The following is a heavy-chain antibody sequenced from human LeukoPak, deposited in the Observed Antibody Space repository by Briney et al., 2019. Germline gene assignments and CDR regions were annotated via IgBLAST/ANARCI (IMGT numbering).Heavy chain of an antibody. D-gene: IGHD5-18*01. V-gene: IGHV3-21*01. J-gene: IGHJ4*02. CDR3: ARSSGDVDTANY. CDR1: GFTFSSYS. Sequence: GGSLRLSCAASGFTFSSYSMNWVRQAPGKGLEWVSSISSSSSYIYYADSVKGRFTISRDNAKNSLYLQMNSLRAEDTAVYYCARSSGDVDTANYWGQGTLVTVSS. CDR2: ISSSSSYI.